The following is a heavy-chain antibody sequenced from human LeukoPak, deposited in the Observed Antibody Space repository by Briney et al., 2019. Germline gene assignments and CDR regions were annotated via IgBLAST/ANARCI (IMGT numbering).Heavy chain of an antibody. V-gene: IGHV3-23*01. CDR2: ISGSGGST. CDR3: AKDPAHCSSTSCGY. D-gene: IGHD2-2*01. Sequence: GGSLRLSCAASGFTFSSYAMSRVRQAPGKGLEWVSAISGSGGSTYYADSVKGRFTISRDNSKNTLYLQMNSLRAEDTAVYYCAKDPAHCSSTSCGYWGQGTLVTVSS. J-gene: IGHJ4*02. CDR1: GFTFSSYA.